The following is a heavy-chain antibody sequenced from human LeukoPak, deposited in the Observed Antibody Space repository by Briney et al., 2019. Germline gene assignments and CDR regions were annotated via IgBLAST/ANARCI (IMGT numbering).Heavy chain of an antibody. V-gene: IGHV1-58*01. D-gene: IGHD6-13*01. CDR2: IVVGSGNT. Sequence: SVKVSCKASGFTFTSSAVQWVRQARGQRLEWIGWIVVGSGNTNYAQKFQERVTITRDMSTSTAYMELSSLRSEDTAVYYCAREPRPRVAAAGPYFDYWGQGTLVTVSS. CDR3: AREPRPRVAAAGPYFDY. J-gene: IGHJ4*02. CDR1: GFTFTSSA.